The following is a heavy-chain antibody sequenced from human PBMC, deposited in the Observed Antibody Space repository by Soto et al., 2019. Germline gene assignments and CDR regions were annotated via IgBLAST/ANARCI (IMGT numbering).Heavy chain of an antibody. CDR2: ISGSGGST. CDR3: AKGFTVAPYYYMDV. D-gene: IGHD4-4*01. CDR1: GFTFSSYA. Sequence: GGSLRLSCAASGFTFSSYAMSWVRQAPGKGLEWVSAISGSGGSTYYADSVKGRFTISRDNSKNTLYLQMNSLRAEDTAVYYCAKGFTVAPYYYMDVWGKGTTVTVSS. J-gene: IGHJ6*03. V-gene: IGHV3-23*01.